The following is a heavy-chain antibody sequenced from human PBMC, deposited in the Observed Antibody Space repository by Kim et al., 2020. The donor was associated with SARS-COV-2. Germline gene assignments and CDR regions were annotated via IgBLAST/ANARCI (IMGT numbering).Heavy chain of an antibody. D-gene: IGHD1-1*01. J-gene: IGHJ3*02. CDR2: MYYSGST. CDR3: ARDRTIRGAFDI. Sequence: SETLSLTCTVSGGSISSTSYYWVWIRQPPGKGLEWIGSMYYSGSTYYNPSLKSRVTMSVDTSKNQFSLKLASVTAADTAGYYCARDRTIRGAFDIWGQGTMVTVSS. V-gene: IGHV4-39*07. CDR1: GGSISSTSYY.